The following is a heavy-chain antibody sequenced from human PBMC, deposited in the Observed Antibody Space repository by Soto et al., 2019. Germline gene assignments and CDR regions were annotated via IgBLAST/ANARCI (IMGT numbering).Heavy chain of an antibody. CDR3: ARCIQGDYYYGTVV. Sequence: QAQLVQSGAEVKKPGASVKVSCKASGYTFYSHSISWVRQAPGQGLEWMGRINGDYGKPQYAQKFRGRATMNTDTSTTTVYMEVTNLRSDDTAVYYCARCIQGDYYYGTVVWGQGTTVSVSS. V-gene: IGHV1-18*01. CDR1: GYTFYSHS. CDR2: INGDYGKP. D-gene: IGHD5-18*01. J-gene: IGHJ6*02.